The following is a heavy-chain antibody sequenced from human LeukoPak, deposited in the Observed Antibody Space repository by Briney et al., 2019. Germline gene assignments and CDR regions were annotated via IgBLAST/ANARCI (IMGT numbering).Heavy chain of an antibody. CDR3: ARDAFDI. CDR1: GFTFSSYG. CDR2: ISSSSSTI. J-gene: IGHJ3*02. V-gene: IGHV3-48*01. Sequence: GRSLRLSCAAFGFTFSSYGMNWVRQAPGKGLEWVSYISSSSSTIYYADSVKGRFTISRDNAKNSLYLQMNSLRAEDTAVYYCARDAFDIWGRGTMVTVSS.